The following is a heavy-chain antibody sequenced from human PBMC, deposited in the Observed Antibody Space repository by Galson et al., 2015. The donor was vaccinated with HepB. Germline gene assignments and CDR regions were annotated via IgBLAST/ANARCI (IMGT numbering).Heavy chain of an antibody. CDR3: ARDPSRDPAHQRNYSSFGTDV. CDR2: ISYDGSNK. Sequence: SLRLSCAASGFSFSNYAMHWVRQAPGKGLEWVAVISYDGSNKYYADSVKGRFTISRDTSKNTLYLQMDSLRAEDTAVYYCARDPSRDPAHQRNYSSFGTDVWGQGTTVAVSS. CDR1: GFSFSNYA. J-gene: IGHJ6*02. D-gene: IGHD2-2*01. V-gene: IGHV3-30-3*01.